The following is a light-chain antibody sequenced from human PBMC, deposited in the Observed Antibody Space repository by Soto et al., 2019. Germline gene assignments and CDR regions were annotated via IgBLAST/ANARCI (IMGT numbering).Light chain of an antibody. Sequence: QSVLTQPASVPGSLGQSITISCTGTSSDIGGYKYVSWYQQHPGKAPKLIIFEVSNRPSGVSDRFSGSNSGNTASLTISGLQAEDEADHYCTSYAGSDNPYVFGTGTKGTVL. CDR1: SSDIGGYKY. CDR3: TSYAGSDNPYV. V-gene: IGLV2-14*01. J-gene: IGLJ1*01. CDR2: EVS.